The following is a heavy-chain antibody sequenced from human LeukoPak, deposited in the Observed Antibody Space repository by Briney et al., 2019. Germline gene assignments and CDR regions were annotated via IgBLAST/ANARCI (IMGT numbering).Heavy chain of an antibody. CDR2: INSDGSSS. D-gene: IGHD1-26*01. CDR1: GFTFSNYW. Sequence: GGSLRLSCAASGFTFSNYWMHWVRQAPGKGLVWVSRINSDGSSSCYADSVKGRFTISRDNAKNTLYLQMNSLRAEDTAVYYCARVSSGSYFGYYYYYVDVWGKGTTVTVSS. J-gene: IGHJ6*03. CDR3: ARVSSGSYFGYYYYYVDV. V-gene: IGHV3-74*01.